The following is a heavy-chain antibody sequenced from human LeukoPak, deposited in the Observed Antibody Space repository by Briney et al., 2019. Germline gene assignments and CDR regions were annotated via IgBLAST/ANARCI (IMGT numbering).Heavy chain of an antibody. CDR1: GFTFRNYW. V-gene: IGHV3-7*02. Sequence: GGSLRLSCAATGFTFRNYWMSWVRQAPGKGLEWVANIKQDGSEKYYVDSVKGRFTISKDNAKNSLYLQMSSLRTEDTAVYYCSSSTAIGYWGQGTLVTVSS. J-gene: IGHJ4*02. CDR3: SSSTAIGY. CDR2: IKQDGSEK.